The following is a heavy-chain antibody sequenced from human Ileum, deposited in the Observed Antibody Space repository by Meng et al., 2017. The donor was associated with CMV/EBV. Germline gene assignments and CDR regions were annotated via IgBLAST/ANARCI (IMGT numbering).Heavy chain of an antibody. J-gene: IGHJ1*01. CDR3: ARDLVSWSSGYFQH. CDR1: GDSISTGTYS. D-gene: IGHD1-26*01. Sequence: HVQLQESGPGLVKPSPPLSLSCPVSGDSISTGTYSWSWLRQPAGKGLEWIGRIYTSGRTVYNPSLNNRVTISADTTKNQFSLKLNSVTAADTAVYYCARDLVSWSSGYFQHWGQGTLVTVSS. V-gene: IGHV4-61*02. CDR2: IYTSGRT.